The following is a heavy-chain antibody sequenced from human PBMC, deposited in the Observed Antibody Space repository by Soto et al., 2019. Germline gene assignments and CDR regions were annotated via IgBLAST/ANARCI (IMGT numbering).Heavy chain of an antibody. CDR1: GGSIGTYY. D-gene: IGHD3-3*01. CDR3: ASGTNLTIFGAGYYGMDV. J-gene: IGHJ6*02. Sequence: PSETLSLTCTVSGGSIGTYYWSWIRQPPGKGLEWIGYIYYRGNTDYNPSLKSRVTISLDTPKNQFSLKLSSVTAADTAVYYCASGTNLTIFGAGYYGMDVWGQGTTVTVSS. V-gene: IGHV4-59*08. CDR2: IYYRGNT.